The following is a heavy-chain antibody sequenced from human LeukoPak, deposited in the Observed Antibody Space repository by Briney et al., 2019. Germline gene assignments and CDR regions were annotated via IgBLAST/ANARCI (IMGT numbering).Heavy chain of an antibody. CDR2: INPNSGGT. CDR3: VRESGDGSGSYDY. J-gene: IGHJ4*02. Sequence: ASEEVSCKASAYTFTVYYIHWVRQAPGQGLEWMGRINPNSGGTNYAQKFQGRVTMTRDTSITTAYMELSKVTSDDTAVYYCVRESGDGSGSYDYWGQGTLVTVSS. D-gene: IGHD3-10*01. V-gene: IGHV1-2*06. CDR1: AYTFTVYY.